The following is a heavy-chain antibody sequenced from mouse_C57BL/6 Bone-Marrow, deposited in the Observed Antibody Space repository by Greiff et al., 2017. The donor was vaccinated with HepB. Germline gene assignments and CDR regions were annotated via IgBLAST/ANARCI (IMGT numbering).Heavy chain of an antibody. V-gene: IGHV1-82*01. CDR3: ARRGFITTVVVPYYFDY. CDR2: IYPGDGDT. CDR1: GYAFSSSW. D-gene: IGHD1-1*01. J-gene: IGHJ2*01. Sequence: QVQLQQSGPELVKPGASVKISCQASGYAFSSSWMNWVKQRPGKGLEWIGRIYPGDGDTNYNGKFKGKATLTADKSSSTAYMQLSSLTSEDSAVYFCARRGFITTVVVPYYFDYWGQGTTLTVSS.